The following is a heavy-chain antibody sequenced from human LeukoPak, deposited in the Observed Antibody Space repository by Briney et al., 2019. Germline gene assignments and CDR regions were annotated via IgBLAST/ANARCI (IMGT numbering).Heavy chain of an antibody. V-gene: IGHV3-74*01. D-gene: IGHD7-27*01. Sequence: GGSLRLSCAASGFTVSNSWMFWVRQAPGKGLMYVSEINDDGNRIRYVDSVKGRFTISRDGAKNTLFLQMNSLRDDDTAMYYCARGGLPGGFDYWGQGILVTVSS. CDR2: INDDGNRI. CDR1: GFTVSNSW. CDR3: ARGGLPGGFDY. J-gene: IGHJ4*02.